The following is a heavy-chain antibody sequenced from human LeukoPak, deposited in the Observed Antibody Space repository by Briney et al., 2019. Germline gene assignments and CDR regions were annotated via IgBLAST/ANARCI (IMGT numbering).Heavy chain of an antibody. D-gene: IGHD3-22*01. V-gene: IGHV4-59*01. CDR2: IYYSGSA. CDR1: GASISSYY. CDR3: ARDRWDYDSTRYFDL. J-gene: IGHJ2*01. Sequence: SETLSLTCTVSGASISSYYWSWIRQPPGKGLEWIGYIYYSGSANYNPSLKSRVSLSVDTSKNQFSLKLSSVTAADTAVYYCARDRWDYDSTRYFDLWGRGTLVTVSS.